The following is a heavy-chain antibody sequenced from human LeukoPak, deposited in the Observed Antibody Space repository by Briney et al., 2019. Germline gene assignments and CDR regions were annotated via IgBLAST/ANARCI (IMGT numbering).Heavy chain of an antibody. CDR2: INPRIGDT. D-gene: IGHD1-7*01. CDR3: ARGAWDYDGKDY. Sequence: ASVKVSCKASGYTFTGFYIHWVRQAPGQGLEWMGRINPRIGDTNSARTFQGRVTMTRDTSISTAYMDLNRLTSDDTAVYYCARGAWDYDGKDYWGQGTRVTVSS. J-gene: IGHJ4*02. V-gene: IGHV1-2*06. CDR1: GYTFTGFY.